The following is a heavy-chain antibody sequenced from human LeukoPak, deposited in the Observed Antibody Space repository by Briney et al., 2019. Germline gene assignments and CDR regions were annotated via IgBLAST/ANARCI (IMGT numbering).Heavy chain of an antibody. CDR1: GYTFTSFY. J-gene: IGHJ5*02. CDR3: AREYYGSGSYYP. D-gene: IGHD3-10*01. CDR2: IIPIIGTA. V-gene: IGHV1-69*13. Sequence: SVKVSCKASGYTFTSFYMHRVRQAPGQGLEWMGGIIPIIGTANYAQKFQGRVTITADESTSTAYMELSSLRSEDTAVYYCAREYYGSGSYYPWGQGTLVTVSS.